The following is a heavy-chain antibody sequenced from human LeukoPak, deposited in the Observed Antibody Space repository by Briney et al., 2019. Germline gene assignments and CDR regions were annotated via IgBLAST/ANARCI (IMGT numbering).Heavy chain of an antibody. Sequence: GGSLRLSCAASGFTFSSYSMNWVRQAPGKGLEWVSSISSSSSYIYYADSVKGRFTISRDNAKNSLYLQMNSLRAEDTAVYYCARGSSRYSSGWYYFDYWGQGTLVTVSS. CDR2: ISSSSSYI. V-gene: IGHV3-21*01. CDR1: GFTFSSYS. J-gene: IGHJ4*02. D-gene: IGHD6-19*01. CDR3: ARGSSRYSSGWYYFDY.